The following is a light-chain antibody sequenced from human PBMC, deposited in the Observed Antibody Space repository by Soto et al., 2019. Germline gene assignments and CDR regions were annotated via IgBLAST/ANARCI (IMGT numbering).Light chain of an antibody. J-gene: IGKJ4*01. CDR1: QNVARSN. Sequence: EILMTQSPDTLSLYPGEGATLSRRGTQNVARSNLAWYQHRLGPGPRLLIYGASTRATGIPARFSGSGSGTEFTLPISSLQSEDFAAYYCRQYNNWPPLTFGGGTKVDIK. V-gene: IGKV3-15*01. CDR2: GAS. CDR3: RQYNNWPPLT.